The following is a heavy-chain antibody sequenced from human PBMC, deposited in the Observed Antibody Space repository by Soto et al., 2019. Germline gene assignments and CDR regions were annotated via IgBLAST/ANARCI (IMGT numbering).Heavy chain of an antibody. CDR2: ISYDGSNK. Sequence: ESGGGVVQPGRSLRLSCAASGFTFSSYGMHWVRQAPGKGLEWVAVISYDGSNKYYADSVKGRFTISRDNSKNTLYLQMNSLRAEDTAVYYCAKDGTTDAFDIWGQGTMVTVSS. CDR3: AKDGTTDAFDI. V-gene: IGHV3-30*18. J-gene: IGHJ3*02. D-gene: IGHD1-1*01. CDR1: GFTFSSYG.